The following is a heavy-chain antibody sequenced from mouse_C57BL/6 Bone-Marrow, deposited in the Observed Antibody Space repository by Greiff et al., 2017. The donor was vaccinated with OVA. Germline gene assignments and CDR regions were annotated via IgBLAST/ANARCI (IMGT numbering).Heavy chain of an antibody. CDR3: ARGDYGSSYFAY. D-gene: IGHD1-1*01. CDR2: ISYDGSN. CDR1: GYSITSGYY. V-gene: IGHV3-6*01. J-gene: IGHJ3*01. Sequence: EVKLMESGPGLVKPSQSLSLTCSVTGYSITSGYYWNWIRQFPGNKLEWMGYISYDGSNNYNPSLKNRISITRDTSKNQFFLKLNSVTTEDTATYYCARGDYGSSYFAYWGQGTLVTVSA.